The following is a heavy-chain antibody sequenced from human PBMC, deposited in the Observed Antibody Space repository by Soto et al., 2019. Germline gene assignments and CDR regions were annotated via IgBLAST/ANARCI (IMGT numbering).Heavy chain of an antibody. Sequence: PSETLSLTCTVSGGSISSGGYYWSWIRQPPGKGLEWIGYIYYSGSTNYNPSLKSRVTISVDTSKNQFSLKLSSVTAADTAVYYCARLKEPYYSDYWGQGTLVTVSS. CDR3: ARLKEPYYSDY. V-gene: IGHV4-61*08. CDR1: GGSISSGGYY. J-gene: IGHJ4*02. CDR2: IYYSGST. D-gene: IGHD1-1*01.